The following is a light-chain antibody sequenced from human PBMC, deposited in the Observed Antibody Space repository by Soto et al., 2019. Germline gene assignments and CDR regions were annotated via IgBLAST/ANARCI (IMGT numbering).Light chain of an antibody. CDR3: QQSYNTPWT. Sequence: DIQMTQSPSSLSASVGDRVTITCRASLTITNYLNWFQQKPGKAPKLLIYAASSLQSGVPSRFSGSGSGTDFTLIISSLQPEDFATYYCQQSYNTPWTFGQGTKVEIK. V-gene: IGKV1-39*01. J-gene: IGKJ1*01. CDR2: AAS. CDR1: LTITNY.